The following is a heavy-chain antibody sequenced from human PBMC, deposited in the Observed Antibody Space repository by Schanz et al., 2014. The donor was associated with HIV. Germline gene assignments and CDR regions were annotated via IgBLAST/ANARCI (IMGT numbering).Heavy chain of an antibody. D-gene: IGHD4-17*01. J-gene: IGHJ4*02. CDR2: IWYDGSNK. CDR1: GFTFSNYG. Sequence: QVQLVESGGGVVQPGRSLRLSCTASGFTFSNYGMHWVRQAPGKGLEWVAAIWYDGSNKFYADSVKGRFTISRDNSKNTLYLHMNNLRAEDTAVYGCARQGLRFSFWLDYWGQGTPVTVS. CDR3: ARQGLRFSFWLDY. V-gene: IGHV3-33*01.